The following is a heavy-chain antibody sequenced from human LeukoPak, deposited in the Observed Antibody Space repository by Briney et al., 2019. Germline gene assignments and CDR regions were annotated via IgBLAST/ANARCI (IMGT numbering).Heavy chain of an antibody. Sequence: GGSLRLSCATSGFSFSSYAMGWVRQAPGKGLEWVSAMSSSDDGRYYAASVRGRFTISRDTSRSTLYLQMNSLRAEDAAVYYCARGSVVSYWGQGTLVTVSS. CDR2: MSSSDDGR. D-gene: IGHD3-22*01. CDR3: ARGSVVSY. J-gene: IGHJ4*02. CDR1: GFSFSSYA. V-gene: IGHV3-23*01.